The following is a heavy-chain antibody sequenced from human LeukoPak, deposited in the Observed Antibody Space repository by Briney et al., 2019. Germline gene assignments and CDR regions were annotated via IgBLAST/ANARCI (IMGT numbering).Heavy chain of an antibody. CDR1: GGSISSGDYY. CDR3: ARPYYYDSRIDP. CDR2: MYYSGST. V-gene: IGHV4-30-4*01. Sequence: PSETLSLTCTVSGGSISSGDYYWSWIRQPPGKGLEWIGYMYYSGSTYYNPSLKSRATISVDTSKNQFSLKLSSVTAAATAVYYCARPYYYDSRIDPWGQGTLVTVSS. J-gene: IGHJ5*02. D-gene: IGHD3-22*01.